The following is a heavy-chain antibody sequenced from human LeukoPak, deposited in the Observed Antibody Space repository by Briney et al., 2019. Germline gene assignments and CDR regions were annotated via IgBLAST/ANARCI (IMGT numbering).Heavy chain of an antibody. Sequence: PSETLSLTCAVYGGSFSVYYWSWIRQPPGKGLEWIGEINHSGSTNYNPSLKSRVTISVDTSKNQFSLKLSSVTAADTAVYYCARVCRSQLPYYYYMDVWGKGTTVTVSS. V-gene: IGHV4-34*01. CDR1: GGSFSVYY. CDR2: INHSGST. CDR3: ARVCRSQLPYYYYMDV. J-gene: IGHJ6*03. D-gene: IGHD2-2*01.